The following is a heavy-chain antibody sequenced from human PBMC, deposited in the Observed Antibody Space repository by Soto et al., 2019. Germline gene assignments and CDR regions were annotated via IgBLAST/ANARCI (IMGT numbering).Heavy chain of an antibody. Sequence: ASVKVSCKASGYTFTSYGISWVRQAPGQGLEWMGWINPNSGGTNYAQKFQGRVTMTRDTSISTAYMELSRLRSDDTAVYYCASLEMATIQDYWGQGTLVTVSS. J-gene: IGHJ4*02. CDR2: INPNSGGT. CDR3: ASLEMATIQDY. CDR1: GYTFTSYG. D-gene: IGHD5-12*01. V-gene: IGHV1-2*02.